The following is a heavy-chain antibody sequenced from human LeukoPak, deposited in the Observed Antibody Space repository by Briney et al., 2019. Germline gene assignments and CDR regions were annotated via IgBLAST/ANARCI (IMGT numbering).Heavy chain of an antibody. CDR3: ARRINGDYVGY. CDR2: IYPGDSDT. V-gene: IGHV5-51*01. Sequence: GESLKISCQGSGYTFTSYWIGWVRQMPVRGLEWMGSIYPGDSDTRYSPSFQGQVTISADKSISTAYLQWSSLKASDTAMYYCARRINGDYVGYWGQGTLVTVSS. CDR1: GYTFTSYW. J-gene: IGHJ4*02. D-gene: IGHD4-17*01.